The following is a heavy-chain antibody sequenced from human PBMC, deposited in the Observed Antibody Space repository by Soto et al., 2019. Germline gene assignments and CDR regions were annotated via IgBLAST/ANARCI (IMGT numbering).Heavy chain of an antibody. V-gene: IGHV3-33*01. CDR1: ESIFRGHG. CDR3: ARDGVGATTFWGDLDY. D-gene: IGHD1-26*01. Sequence: QVLLVESGGGVVQPGRSLRLSCAASESIFRGHGMHWVRQAPGKGLEWGAVRRLDGSNINYADFVRGRFTISRDNFKNMLYLEMNSLRVEDTAVYYCARDGVGATTFWGDLDYWGQGTLVTVSA. CDR2: RRLDGSNI. J-gene: IGHJ4*02.